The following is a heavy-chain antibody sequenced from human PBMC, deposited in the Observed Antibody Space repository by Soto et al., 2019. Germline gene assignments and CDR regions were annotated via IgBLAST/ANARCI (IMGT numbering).Heavy chain of an antibody. V-gene: IGHV3-21*04. CDR2: ISSSSSYI. J-gene: IGHJ4*02. CDR3: ARDYDSSGHSGYFDS. D-gene: IGHD3-22*01. CDR1: GFTFSSYS. Sequence: GGSLRLSCAASGFTFSSYSMNWVRQAPGKGLEWVSSISSSSSYIYYADSVKGRFTISRDNAKNSLYLQMNSLRAEDTAVYYCARDYDSSGHSGYFDSWGQGTLVTVSS.